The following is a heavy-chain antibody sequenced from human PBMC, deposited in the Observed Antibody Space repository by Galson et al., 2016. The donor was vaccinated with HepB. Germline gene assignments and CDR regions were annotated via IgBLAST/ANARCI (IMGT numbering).Heavy chain of an antibody. D-gene: IGHD1/OR15-1a*01. Sequence: SLRLSCAASGFTFNNYAMSWVRQAPGKGLEWVSSISGSGGSTYFADSVKGRFTISRDNSKNTLYLQMNSLRVEDTAVYYCAKGTTLQVHFGYFDHWGQGTLVTVAS. J-gene: IGHJ4*02. V-gene: IGHV3-23*01. CDR2: ISGSGGST. CDR3: AKGTTLQVHFGYFDH. CDR1: GFTFNNYA.